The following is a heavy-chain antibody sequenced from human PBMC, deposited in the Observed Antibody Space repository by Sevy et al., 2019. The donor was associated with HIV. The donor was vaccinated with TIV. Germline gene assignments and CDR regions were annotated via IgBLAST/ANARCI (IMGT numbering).Heavy chain of an antibody. Sequence: GGSLRLSCAASGFTFSNYYMSWIRQAPGKGLEWVSYISSLSSYTNFADSVEGRFTISRDNAKNSLYLQMKSLRAEDTAVYYCARPYGSGSWEAFDLWGQGTLVTVSS. J-gene: IGHJ3*01. CDR1: GFTFSNYY. CDR3: ARPYGSGSWEAFDL. CDR2: ISSLSSYT. D-gene: IGHD3-10*01. V-gene: IGHV3-11*06.